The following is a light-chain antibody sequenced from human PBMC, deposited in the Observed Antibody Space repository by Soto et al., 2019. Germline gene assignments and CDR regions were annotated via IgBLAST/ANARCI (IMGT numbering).Light chain of an antibody. CDR3: QQYGGSPRT. CDR2: GAS. J-gene: IGKJ1*01. Sequence: EFVLTQSPATLSLSPGEGATLSCRASQSINSFLAWYQQRRGQAPRLLIHGASNRATGIPDRFSGSGSGPDFTLTISRLEPEDFAVYYCQQYGGSPRTFGQGTKVDIK. CDR1: QSINSF. V-gene: IGKV3-20*01.